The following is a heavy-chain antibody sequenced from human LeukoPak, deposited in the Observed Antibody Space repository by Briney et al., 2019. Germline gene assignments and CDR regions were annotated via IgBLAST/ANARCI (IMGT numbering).Heavy chain of an antibody. V-gene: IGHV1-46*01. D-gene: IGHD3-22*01. CDR2: INPSRGNT. CDR3: ARRRRITMIVVVHYYFDY. Sequence: SVNVSYKPSGYTFTRYYMHLLRQAPGHRLEGTGIINPSRGNTSHAQKFKGRVTMTRDTSTSTVYMELSSLRSEDTAVYYCARRRRITMIVVVHYYFDYWGQGTLVTVSS. J-gene: IGHJ4*02. CDR1: GYTFTRYY.